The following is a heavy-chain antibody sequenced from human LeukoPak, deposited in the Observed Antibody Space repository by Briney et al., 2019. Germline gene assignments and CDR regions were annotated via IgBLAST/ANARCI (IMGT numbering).Heavy chain of an antibody. V-gene: IGHV3-23*01. Sequence: GGSLSLSCAASGLTFSNYAMSWFRRAPGKGLEWVSGITSGFTPHYADSVKGRFTISRDNSKNTFHLQMNSLRAEDTAVYYCAKDYSDSRVGDVFLEYWGQGTLVTVSS. D-gene: IGHD1-26*01. CDR3: AKDYSDSRVGDVFLEY. CDR2: ITSGFTP. J-gene: IGHJ4*02. CDR1: GLTFSNYA.